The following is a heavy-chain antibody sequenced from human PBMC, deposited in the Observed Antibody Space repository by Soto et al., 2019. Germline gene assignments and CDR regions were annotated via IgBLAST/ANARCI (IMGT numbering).Heavy chain of an antibody. J-gene: IGHJ6*03. CDR3: ARGLKMLRVFGLKTYYYYYMDV. CDR1: GYTFTSYD. V-gene: IGHV1-8*01. Sequence: QVPLVQSGAEVKKPGASVKVSWKASGYTFTSYDINWVRQVAGQGLEWMGWMNPNSGDTAYAQEFQGRVTMSRNTSISIAYMELSSLRPADTAVYYCARGLKMLRVFGLKTYYYYYMDVWGKGTTVTLSS. CDR2: MNPNSGDT. D-gene: IGHD3-10*01.